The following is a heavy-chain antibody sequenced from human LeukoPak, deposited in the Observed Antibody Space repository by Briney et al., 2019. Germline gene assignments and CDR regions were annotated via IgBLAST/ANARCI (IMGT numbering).Heavy chain of an antibody. V-gene: IGHV1-18*01. CDR2: ISAYNGNT. CDR1: GYTFTSYG. D-gene: IGHD1-26*01. CDR3: ARGARVGATTRAFDI. Sequence: GASVKVSCKASGYTFTSYGISWVRQAPGQGLEWMGCISAYNGNTNYAQKLQGRDTMTTDTSTSTAYMELRSLRSDDTAVYYCARGARVGATTRAFDIWGQGTMVTVSS. J-gene: IGHJ3*02.